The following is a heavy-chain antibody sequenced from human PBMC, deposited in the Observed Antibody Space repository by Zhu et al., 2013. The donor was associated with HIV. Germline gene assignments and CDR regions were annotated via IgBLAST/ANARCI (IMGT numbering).Heavy chain of an antibody. V-gene: IGHV1-2*02. CDR1: GNIFTALY. CDR2: IKSESGGS. J-gene: IGHJ3*02. Sequence: ASVKVSCEISGNIFTALYIHWVRQAPGQGLEWVGWIKSESGGSHFSKTFQDRVALTRDSSMTKVYMDLSGLRSDDTAAYYCARDLGVRGVLKNAFDIWGQGTPVTVSS. D-gene: IGHD3-10*01. CDR3: ARDLGVRGVLKNAFDI.